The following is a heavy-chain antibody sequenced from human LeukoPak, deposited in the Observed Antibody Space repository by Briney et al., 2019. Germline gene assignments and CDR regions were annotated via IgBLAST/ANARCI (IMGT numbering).Heavy chain of an antibody. CDR3: AKDLNVATYDY. CDR1: GFTFSSYA. J-gene: IGHJ4*02. D-gene: IGHD1-26*01. V-gene: IGHV3-23*01. CDR2: ITGSSDST. Sequence: GGSLRLSCAVSGFTFSSYAMTWVRQAPGKGLQWVSAITGSSDSTYYADSVKGRFTISRDNSKNTLYLLMNSLGAGDTAVYYCAKDLNVATYDYWGQGTLVTVSS.